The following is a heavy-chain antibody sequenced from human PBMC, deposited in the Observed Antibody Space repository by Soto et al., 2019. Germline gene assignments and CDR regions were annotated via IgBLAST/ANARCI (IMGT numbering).Heavy chain of an antibody. D-gene: IGHD1-1*01. Sequence: QVQLVESGGGVVQPGRSLRLSCAASGFTFSSYGMHWVRQAPGKGLEWVAVIWYDGSNKYYADSVKGRFTISRDNSKNTLYLQMNSLRAEDTAVYYCAREVSGNLHYYYYGMDVWGQGTTVTVSS. CDR3: AREVSGNLHYYYYGMDV. CDR2: IWYDGSNK. J-gene: IGHJ6*02. CDR1: GFTFSSYG. V-gene: IGHV3-33*01.